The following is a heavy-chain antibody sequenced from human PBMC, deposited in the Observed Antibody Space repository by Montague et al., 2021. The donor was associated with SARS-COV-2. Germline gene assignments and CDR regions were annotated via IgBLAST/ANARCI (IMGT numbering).Heavy chain of an antibody. Sequence: SETLSLTYAVYGGSFSGYYWSWIRQPPGKGLEWIGEINHSGSTSYNPSLKSRVTISMDTSKNQFSLKLSSVTAADTAVYYCARGVRQLGVRYYYYYIDVWDKGTTVTVSS. D-gene: IGHD6-6*01. J-gene: IGHJ6*03. CDR3: ARGVRQLGVRYYYYYIDV. V-gene: IGHV4-34*01. CDR2: INHSGST. CDR1: GGSFSGYY.